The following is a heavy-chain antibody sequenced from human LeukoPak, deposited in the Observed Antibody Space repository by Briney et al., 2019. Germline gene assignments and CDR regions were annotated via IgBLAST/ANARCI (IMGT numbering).Heavy chain of an antibody. J-gene: IGHJ3*02. V-gene: IGHV3-30*18. CDR2: ISYDGSNK. CDR1: GFTFSSYG. CDR3: AKDLGYYDIPDAFDI. D-gene: IGHD3-9*01. Sequence: PGGSLRLSCAASGFTFSSYGMHWVRQAPGKGLEWVAVISYDGSNKYYADSVKGRFTISRDNSKNTLYLQMNSLRAEDTAVYYCAKDLGYYDIPDAFDIWGQGTMVTVSS.